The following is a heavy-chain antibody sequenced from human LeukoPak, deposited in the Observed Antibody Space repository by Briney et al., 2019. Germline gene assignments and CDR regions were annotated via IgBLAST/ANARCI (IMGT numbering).Heavy chain of an antibody. J-gene: IGHJ5*02. CDR1: GYTFRSYG. CDR2: ISGYNGYT. CDR3: ARDGRHRYYYDSSGFYGSWFDP. Sequence: ASVKVSCKASGYTFRSYGISWVRKAPGQGLEWMGWISGYNGYTHYAQKVQGRVTMTTDTSTSTVYMELRCLRSDDTAVYYCARDGRHRYYYDSSGFYGSWFDPWGQGTLVTVSS. D-gene: IGHD3-22*01. V-gene: IGHV1-18*01.